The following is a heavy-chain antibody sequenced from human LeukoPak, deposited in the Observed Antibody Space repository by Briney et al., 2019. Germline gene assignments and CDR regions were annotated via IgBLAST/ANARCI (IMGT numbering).Heavy chain of an antibody. Sequence: GGSLRLSCAASGFTFSDYNMNWVRQVPGKGLESVSYMSRSGDIVYYADSVKGRFTISRDNAKNSLYLQMNSLRAEDTAVYYCARDVYYGSGSPRLDYWGQGTLVTVSS. CDR2: MSRSGDIV. J-gene: IGHJ4*02. D-gene: IGHD3-10*01. CDR1: GFTFSDYN. CDR3: ARDVYYGSGSPRLDY. V-gene: IGHV3-48*01.